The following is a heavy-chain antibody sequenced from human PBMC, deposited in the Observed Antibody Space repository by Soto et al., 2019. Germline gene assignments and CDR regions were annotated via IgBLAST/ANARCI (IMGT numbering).Heavy chain of an antibody. D-gene: IGHD2-15*01. CDR1: GFTFSSYA. CDR3: AKEAGVAQPVDH. Sequence: QVQLVESGGGVVQPGRSLRLSCAASGFTFSSYAMHWVRQAPGKGLEWVAVISYDGSAKYYADSVKGRLTISRDDSKNTLYLQVNSLRVEDTAVYYCAKEAGVAQPVDHWGQGTLVTVSS. CDR2: ISYDGSAK. V-gene: IGHV3-30*04. J-gene: IGHJ1*01.